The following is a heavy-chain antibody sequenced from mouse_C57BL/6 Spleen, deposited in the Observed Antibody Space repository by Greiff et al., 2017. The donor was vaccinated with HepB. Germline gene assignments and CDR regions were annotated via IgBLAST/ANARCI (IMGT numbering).Heavy chain of an antibody. V-gene: IGHV1-53*01. D-gene: IGHD2-2*01. CDR1: GYTFTSYW. CDR3: ARSANGYDAWFAY. J-gene: IGHJ3*01. CDR2: INPSNGGT. Sequence: VQLQQPGTELVKPGASVKLSCKASGYTFTSYWMHWVKQRPGQGLEWIGNINPSNGGTNYNEKFKSKATLTVDKSSSTAYMQLSSLTSEDSAVYYCARSANGYDAWFAYWGQGTLVTVSA.